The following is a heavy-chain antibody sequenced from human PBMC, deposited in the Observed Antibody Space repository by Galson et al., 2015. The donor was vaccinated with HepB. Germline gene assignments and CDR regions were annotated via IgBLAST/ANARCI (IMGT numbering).Heavy chain of an antibody. V-gene: IGHV3-23*01. D-gene: IGHD3/OR15-3a*01. Sequence: LRLSCAASGFAFSNFAMNWVRQAPGKGLEGVSGLTESGGRTYYADSVKGRFAISRDNSKNTVYLQMNSLRADDTAVYYCAKWTRFDYWGRGALVTVSS. J-gene: IGHJ4*02. CDR3: AKWTRFDY. CDR1: GFAFSNFA. CDR2: LTESGGRT.